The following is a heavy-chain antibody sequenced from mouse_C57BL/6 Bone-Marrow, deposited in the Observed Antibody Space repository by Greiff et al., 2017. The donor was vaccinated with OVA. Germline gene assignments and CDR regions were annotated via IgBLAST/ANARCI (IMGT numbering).Heavy chain of an antibody. D-gene: IGHD1-1*01. V-gene: IGHV5-4*01. CDR2: ISDGGSYT. J-gene: IGHJ4*01. Sequence: VQLKESGGGLVKPGGSLKLSCAASGFTFSSYAMSWVRQTPEKRLEWVATISDGGSYTYYPDNVKGRFTISRDNAKNNLYLQMSHLKSEDTAMYYCARDTPFTTVVAMDYWGQGTSVTVSS. CDR1: GFTFSSYA. CDR3: ARDTPFTTVVAMDY.